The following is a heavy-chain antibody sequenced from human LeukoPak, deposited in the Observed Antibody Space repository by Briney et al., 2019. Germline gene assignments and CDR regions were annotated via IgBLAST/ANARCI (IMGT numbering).Heavy chain of an antibody. CDR2: IYHSGST. CDR3: ASSHYDILTGYSYYFDY. D-gene: IGHD3-9*01. Sequence: SETLSLTCTVSGGSISSGGYSWSWIRQPPGKGLEWIGYIYHSGSTYYNPSLKSRVTISVDRSKNQFSLKLSSVTAADTAVYYCASSHYDILTGYSYYFDYWGQGTLVTVSS. V-gene: IGHV4-30-2*01. CDR1: GGSISSGGYS. J-gene: IGHJ4*02.